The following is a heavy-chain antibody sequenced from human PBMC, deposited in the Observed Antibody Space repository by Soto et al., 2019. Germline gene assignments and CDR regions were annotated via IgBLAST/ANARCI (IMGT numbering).Heavy chain of an antibody. D-gene: IGHD3-10*01. CDR3: AGDQRYYYGSGLSPPGWFDP. V-gene: IGHV1-18*01. CDR2: ISAYNGNT. Sequence: ASVKVSCKASGYTFTSYGISWVRQAPGQGLEWMGWISAYNGNTNYAQKLQGRVTMTTDTSTSTAYMELRSLRSDDTAVYYCAGDQRYYYGSGLSPPGWFDPWGQGTLVTVSS. J-gene: IGHJ5*02. CDR1: GYTFTSYG.